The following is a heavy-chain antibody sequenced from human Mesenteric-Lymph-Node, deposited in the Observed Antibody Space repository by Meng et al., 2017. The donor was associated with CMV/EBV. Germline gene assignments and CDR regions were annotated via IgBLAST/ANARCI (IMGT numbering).Heavy chain of an antibody. D-gene: IGHD2-8*01. CDR1: GLAFNGYA. Sequence: GESLKISCTASGLAFNGYAMNWVRQAPGQGLQWVSGISSSGTDTTYADSAKGRFTISRDNSNVYLQMDSLSAEDTAVYYCAKESLGYCFNGVCYMAYWGQGTLVTVSS. CDR2: ISSSGTDT. J-gene: IGHJ4*02. V-gene: IGHV3-23*01. CDR3: AKESLGYCFNGVCYMAY.